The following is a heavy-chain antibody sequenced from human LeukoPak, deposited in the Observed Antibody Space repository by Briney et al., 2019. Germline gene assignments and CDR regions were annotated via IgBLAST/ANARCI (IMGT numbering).Heavy chain of an antibody. D-gene: IGHD3-3*01. CDR2: INHSGST. V-gene: IGHV4-34*01. CDR1: GGSFSGYY. CDR3: AWKSYDFWSGYPNWFDP. Sequence: SETLSLTXAVYGGSFSGYYWSWICQPPGKGMEWIGEINHSGSTNYNPSLKSRVTLSVDTSKKQFSLKLSSVTAADTAVYYCAWKSYDFWSGYPNWFDPWGQGTLVTVSS. J-gene: IGHJ5*02.